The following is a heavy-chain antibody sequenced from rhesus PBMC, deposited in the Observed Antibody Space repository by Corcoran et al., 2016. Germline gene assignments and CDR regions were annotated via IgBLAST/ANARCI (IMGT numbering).Heavy chain of an antibody. Sequence: QLQLQESGPGLVKPSETLSLTCAVSGGSISSSYWSWIRPAPGKGLEWIGFILGSGSNTNDNPSSAVGVPLSVDTAKNQLSLKLSSVAAADTAVYYCARDSITSIQWVPLHWGQGVLVTVSS. CDR3: ARDSITSIQWVPLH. D-gene: IGHD5-24*01. CDR2: ILGSGSNT. CDR1: GGSISSSY. V-gene: IGHV4-169*02. J-gene: IGHJ4*01.